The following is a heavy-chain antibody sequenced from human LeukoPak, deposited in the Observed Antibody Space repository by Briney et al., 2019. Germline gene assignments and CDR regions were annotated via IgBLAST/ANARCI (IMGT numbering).Heavy chain of an antibody. CDR2: ISGSGGST. Sequence: SGGSLRLSCAASGFTFSSYGMSWVRQAPGKGLEWVSAISGSGGSTYYADSVKGRFTISRDNSKNTLYLQMNSLRAEDTAVYYCAKAEYYYDSSGYYPEYYYYYYMDVWGKGTTVTVSS. CDR3: AKAEYYYDSSGYYPEYYYYYYMDV. CDR1: GFTFSSYG. J-gene: IGHJ6*03. D-gene: IGHD3-22*01. V-gene: IGHV3-23*01.